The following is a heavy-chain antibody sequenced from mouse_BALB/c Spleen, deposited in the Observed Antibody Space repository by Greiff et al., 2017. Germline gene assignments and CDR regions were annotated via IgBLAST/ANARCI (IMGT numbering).Heavy chain of an antibody. CDR1: GFNIKDTY. CDR2: IDPANGNT. CDR3: ARAVVATGAMDY. D-gene: IGHD1-1*01. J-gene: IGHJ4*01. V-gene: IGHV14-3*02. Sequence: EVQLQQSGAELVKPGASVKLSCTASGFNIKDTYMHWVKQRPEQGLEWIGRIDPANGNTKYDPKFQGKATITADTSSNTAYLQLSSLTSEDTAVYYCARAVVATGAMDYWGQGTSVTVSS.